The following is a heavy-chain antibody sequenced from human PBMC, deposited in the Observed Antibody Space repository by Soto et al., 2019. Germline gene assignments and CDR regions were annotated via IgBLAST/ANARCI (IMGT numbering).Heavy chain of an antibody. CDR2: IKSKIDGGTI. CDR1: GFTFSKAW. D-gene: IGHD3-10*01. V-gene: IGHV3-15*01. CDR3: TTERVGYSFDY. J-gene: IGHJ4*02. Sequence: EVQLVESGGGLVKPGGSLRLSFAASGFTFSKAWMIWVRQATGKGLEWGVRIKSKIDGGTIDYAAPVKGRFTMSRDDSKNTLYLQMNRLKTEDTAVYYCTTERVGYSFDYWGQGTLVTVSS.